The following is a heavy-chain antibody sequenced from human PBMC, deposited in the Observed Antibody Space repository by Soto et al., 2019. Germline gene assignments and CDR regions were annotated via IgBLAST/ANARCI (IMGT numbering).Heavy chain of an antibody. CDR2: ISYDGSDK. CDR1: GFTFNTFG. V-gene: IGHV3-30*18. Sequence: GGSLRLSCAASGFTFNTFGMHWVRQAPGKGLEWVAVISYDGSDKYYSDSVRGRFTISRDNSMNTLYLQMNNLRTEDTAVYYCAKSPNFYCSSYHCYKYYFDYWGQGTLVTVSS. D-gene: IGHD2-2*01. CDR3: AKSPNFYCSSYHCYKYYFDY. J-gene: IGHJ4*02.